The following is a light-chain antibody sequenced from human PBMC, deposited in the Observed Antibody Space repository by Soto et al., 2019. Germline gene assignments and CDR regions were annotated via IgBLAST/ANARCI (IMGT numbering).Light chain of an antibody. J-gene: IGKJ5*01. V-gene: IGKV3-11*01. Sequence: EIGLTQTPAERSLSPGKGETRACRASQSVSSYLAWYQQKPGQAPRLLIYDASNRATGIPARFSVSGSGTDFTLPLSSLDREDFALYYCQQCSNWVTVGQGTRLEIK. CDR3: QQCSNWVT. CDR1: QSVSSY. CDR2: DAS.